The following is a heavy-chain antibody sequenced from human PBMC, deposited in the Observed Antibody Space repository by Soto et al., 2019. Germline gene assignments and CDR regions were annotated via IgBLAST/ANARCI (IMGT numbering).Heavy chain of an antibody. J-gene: IGHJ4*02. V-gene: IGHV1-58*01. D-gene: IGHD3-22*01. Sequence: SVKVSCKASGFTFTSSAVQWVRQARGQRLEWIGWIVVGSGNTNYAQKFQERVTITRDMSTSTAYMELSSLRSEDTAVYYCAAPYYYDSSGYYWVPAFDYWGQGTLVTVSS. CDR3: AAPYYYDSSGYYWVPAFDY. CDR1: GFTFTSSA. CDR2: IVVGSGNT.